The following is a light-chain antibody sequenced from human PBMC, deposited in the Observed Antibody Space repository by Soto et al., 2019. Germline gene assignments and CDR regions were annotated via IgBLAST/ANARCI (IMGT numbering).Light chain of an antibody. V-gene: IGLV2-14*01. CDR3: SSYTSSSTGV. Sequence: QSALTQPASVSGSPGQSITISCTGTSSDVGGYNYVSWYQQHPGKALKLMIYEVSNRPSGVSNRFSGSKSGNTASLTISGRQAEDEADYYCSSYTSSSTGVFGGGTKLTVL. CDR1: SSDVGGYNY. J-gene: IGLJ2*01. CDR2: EVS.